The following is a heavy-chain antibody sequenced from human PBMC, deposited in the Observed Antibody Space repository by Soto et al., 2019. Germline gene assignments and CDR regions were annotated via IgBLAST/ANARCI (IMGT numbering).Heavy chain of an antibody. V-gene: IGHV3-7*03. CDR2: MKQDGSEK. D-gene: IGHD2-2*02. Sequence: GGSLRLYCAASGFTFGDYWMSWVRQAPGKGLEWVAHMKQDGSEKYYVDSVKGRFTVSRDNTKNSLYLQMNSLRAEDTAVYYCSKLGSGSYTSLYFEYWGQGTLLTVSS. CDR3: SKLGSGSYTSLYFEY. CDR1: GFTFGDYW. J-gene: IGHJ4*02.